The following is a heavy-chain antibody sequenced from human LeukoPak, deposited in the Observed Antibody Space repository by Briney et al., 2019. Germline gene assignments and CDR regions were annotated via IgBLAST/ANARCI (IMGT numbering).Heavy chain of an antibody. CDR1: GFTFSSYW. Sequence: PGGSLRLSCAASGFTFSSYWMSWVRQAPGKGLEWVANIKQDGSEKYYVDSVKGRFTISRDNAENSLYLQMNSLRAEDTAVYYCARYLGTYYYGSGTFDPWGQGTLVTVSS. J-gene: IGHJ5*02. CDR2: IKQDGSEK. V-gene: IGHV3-7*01. CDR3: ARYLGTYYYGSGTFDP. D-gene: IGHD3-10*01.